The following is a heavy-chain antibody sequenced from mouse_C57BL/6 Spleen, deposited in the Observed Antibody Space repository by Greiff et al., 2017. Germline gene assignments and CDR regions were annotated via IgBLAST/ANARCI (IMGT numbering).Heavy chain of an antibody. V-gene: IGHV1-59*01. CDR3: ARNSNYWFAY. Sequence: VQLQQPGAGLVRPGTSVKLSCKASGYTFTSYWMHWVKQRPGQGLEWIGVIDPSDSYTNYNQKFKGKATLTVDTSSSTAYMQLSSLTSEDSAVYYCARNSNYWFAYWGQGTLVTVSA. D-gene: IGHD2-5*01. J-gene: IGHJ3*01. CDR1: GYTFTSYW. CDR2: IDPSDSYT.